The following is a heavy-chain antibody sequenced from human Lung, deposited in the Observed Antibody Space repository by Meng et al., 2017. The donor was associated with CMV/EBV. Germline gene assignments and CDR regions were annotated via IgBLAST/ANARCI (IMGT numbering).Heavy chain of an antibody. D-gene: IGHD2-2*01. J-gene: IGHJ4*02. Sequence: SETLSLXCAVYGGSFSGYYWGWIRQPPGKGLEWIGEINHSGSTNYNPSLKSRVTISVDTSKNQFSLKLSSVTAADTAVYYCARGGKDIVVVPAPIDYWGQGTXVTVSS. V-gene: IGHV4-34*01. CDR3: ARGGKDIVVVPAPIDY. CDR2: INHSGST. CDR1: GGSFSGYY.